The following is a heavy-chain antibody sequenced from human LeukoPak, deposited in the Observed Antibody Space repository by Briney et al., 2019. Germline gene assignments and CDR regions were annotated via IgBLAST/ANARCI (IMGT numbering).Heavy chain of an antibody. V-gene: IGHV3-11*01. CDR3: ARDAPHYGSGSYGGRPRQTADYYGMDV. CDR2: ISSSGSTI. D-gene: IGHD3-10*01. CDR1: GFTFSDYY. Sequence: GGSLRLSCAASGFTFSDYYMSWIRQAPGKGLEWVSYISSSGSTIYYADSVKGRFTISRDNAKNSLYLQMNSLRAEDTAVYYCARDAPHYGSGSYGGRPRQTADYYGMDVWGQGTTVTVSS. J-gene: IGHJ6*02.